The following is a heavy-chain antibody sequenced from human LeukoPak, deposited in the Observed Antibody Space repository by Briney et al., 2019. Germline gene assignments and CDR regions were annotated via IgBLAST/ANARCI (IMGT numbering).Heavy chain of an antibody. V-gene: IGHV3-7*05. J-gene: IGHJ3*02. Sequence: GGSLRLSCAASGFTFSTYWMTWVRQAPGKGLEWVASIKQDGSEKYYMDSVKGRFTISRDSAKNSLYLQMNNLRADDTAVYYCARGTGAAFDIWGQGTMVSISS. CDR3: ARGTGAAFDI. CDR1: GFTFSTYW. CDR2: IKQDGSEK.